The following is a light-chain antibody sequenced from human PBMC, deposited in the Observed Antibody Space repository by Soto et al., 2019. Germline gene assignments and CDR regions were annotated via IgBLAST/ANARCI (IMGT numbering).Light chain of an antibody. J-gene: IGLJ1*01. CDR3: SSFTGASTI. V-gene: IGLV2-18*02. Sequence: QSVPTQPPSVSGSPGQSVTISCTGTSGDLASYNRVSWYQRPPGTGPKLVIYEVSNRPSGIPDRFSGSKSGNTASLTISGLQAEEEDEYYCSSFTGASTIFGNGTKVTVL. CDR1: SGDLASYNR. CDR2: EVS.